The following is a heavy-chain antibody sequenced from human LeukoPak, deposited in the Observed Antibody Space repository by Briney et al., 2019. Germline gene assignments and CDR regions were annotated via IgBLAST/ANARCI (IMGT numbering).Heavy chain of an antibody. CDR1: GYIFTSYW. V-gene: IGHV5-10-1*01. J-gene: IGHJ4*02. CDR3: ARRLYYYGSGSVFDY. CDR2: IDPTDSYT. Sequence: GESLKISCKGSGYIFTSYWITWVRQMPGKGLEWMGMIDPTDSYTNYSPSFQGHVTISTDKSISTAYLQLSSLKASDTAMYYCARRLYYYGSGSVFDYWGQGTLVTVSS. D-gene: IGHD3-10*01.